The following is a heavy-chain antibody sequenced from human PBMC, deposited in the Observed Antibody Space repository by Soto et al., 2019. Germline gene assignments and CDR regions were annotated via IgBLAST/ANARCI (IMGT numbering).Heavy chain of an antibody. J-gene: IGHJ4*02. D-gene: IGHD3-10*01. V-gene: IGHV3-66*04. CDR2: IYSGGST. Sequence: EVQLVESGGGLVQPGGSLRLSCAASGLTVSTNYMSWVRQAPGKGLEWVSVIYSGGSTYYADSVKDRFTISRDNSKNTLYLQMDSLRADDTAVYYCARLDGSGSYYRSIAYYFDYWGQGTLVTVSS. CDR1: GLTVSTNY. CDR3: ARLDGSGSYYRSIAYYFDY.